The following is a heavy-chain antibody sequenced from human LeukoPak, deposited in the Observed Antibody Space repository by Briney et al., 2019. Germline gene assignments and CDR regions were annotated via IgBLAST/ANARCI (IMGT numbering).Heavy chain of an antibody. J-gene: IGHJ5*02. D-gene: IGHD3-16*02. V-gene: IGHV1-8*01. CDR1: GYTFTSYD. CDR3: ARGRQRGSYRYYNWFDP. Sequence: ASVKVSCKASGYTFTSYDINWVRQATGQGLEWMGWMNPNSGNTGYAQKFQGRVTMTRNTSISTAYMELSSLRSEDTAVYYCARGRQRGSYRYYNWFDPWGQGTLVTVPS. CDR2: MNPNSGNT.